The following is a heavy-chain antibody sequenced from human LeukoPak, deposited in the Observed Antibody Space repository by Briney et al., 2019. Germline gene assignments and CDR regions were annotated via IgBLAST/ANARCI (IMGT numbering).Heavy chain of an antibody. CDR3: ARDGSHYDFWSGYSTVNAFDI. CDR2: IYHSGNT. V-gene: IGHV4-4*02. D-gene: IGHD3-3*01. J-gene: IGHJ3*02. Sequence: SGTLSLTCAVSGDSITSSNWWSWVRQPPEKGLEWIGEIYHSGNTNYNPPLKSRVTISVDTSKNQFSLKLSSVTAADTAVYYCARDGSHYDFWSGYSTVNAFDIWGQGTMVTVSS. CDR1: GDSITSSNW.